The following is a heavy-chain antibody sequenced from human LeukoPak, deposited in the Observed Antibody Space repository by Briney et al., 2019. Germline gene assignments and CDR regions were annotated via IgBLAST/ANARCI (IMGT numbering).Heavy chain of an antibody. CDR1: GGSISSSSYY. Sequence: SETLSLTCAVSGGSISSSSYYWGWIRQPPGKGLEWIGSIYHSGSTYYNPSLKSRVTISVDTSKNQFSLKLSSVTAADTAVYYCARDLRVGATGFLYWGQGTLVTVSS. CDR3: ARDLRVGATGFLY. J-gene: IGHJ4*02. V-gene: IGHV4-39*07. D-gene: IGHD1-26*01. CDR2: IYHSGST.